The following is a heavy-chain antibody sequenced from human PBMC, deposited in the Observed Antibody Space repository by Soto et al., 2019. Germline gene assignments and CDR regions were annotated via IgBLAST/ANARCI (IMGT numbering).Heavy chain of an antibody. V-gene: IGHV1-18*04. CDR1: GYTFTSYG. J-gene: IGHJ6*02. CDR2: ISAYNGNT. Sequence: ASVKVSCKASGYTFTSYGISWVRQAPGQGLEWMGWISAYNGNTNYAQKLQGRVTMTTDTSTSTAYMELRSLRSDDTAVYYCARDTESETLTIFGVVSYYGMDVWGQGTTVTVS. D-gene: IGHD3-3*01. CDR3: ARDTESETLTIFGVVSYYGMDV.